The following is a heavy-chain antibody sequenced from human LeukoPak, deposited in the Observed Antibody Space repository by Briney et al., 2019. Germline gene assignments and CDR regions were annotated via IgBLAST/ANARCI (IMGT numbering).Heavy chain of an antibody. J-gene: IGHJ4*02. D-gene: IGHD6-19*01. CDR1: GFTVSTNC. Sequence: GGSLRLSCAASGFTVSTNCMTWVRQAPGKGLEWVSTIYSGGTTYYADSVKGRFTISRDNSKNTLYLQMNSLRAEDTAVYYCAKLIAVSDYWGQGTLVTVSS. CDR2: IYSGGTT. CDR3: AKLIAVSDY. V-gene: IGHV3-53*01.